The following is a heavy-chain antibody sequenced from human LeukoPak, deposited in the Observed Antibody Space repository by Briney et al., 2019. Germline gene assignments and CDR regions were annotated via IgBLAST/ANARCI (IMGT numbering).Heavy chain of an antibody. J-gene: IGHJ6*03. CDR2: INWNGGST. Sequence: GGSLRLSCAASGFTFDDYGMSWVRQAPGKGLEWVSGINWNGGSTGYADSVKGRFTISRDNAKNSLYLQMNSLRAEDTALYYCAREDSGSYYYYYYMDVWGKGTTVTVSS. D-gene: IGHD1-26*01. CDR1: GFTFDDYG. V-gene: IGHV3-20*04. CDR3: AREDSGSYYYYYYMDV.